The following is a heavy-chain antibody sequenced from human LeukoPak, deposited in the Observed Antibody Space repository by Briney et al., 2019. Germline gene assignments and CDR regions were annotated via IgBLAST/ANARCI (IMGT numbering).Heavy chain of an antibody. Sequence: PGGSLRLSCAASEFSFSSYSMNWVRRAPGKGLEWVSSITGGSAYIYYADSVKGRFTISRGNAKNSLYLQMNSLRAEDTAVYYCARADYGDTFDYWGQGTLVTVSS. CDR1: EFSFSSYS. D-gene: IGHD4-17*01. CDR3: ARADYGDTFDY. V-gene: IGHV3-21*01. CDR2: ITGGSAYI. J-gene: IGHJ4*02.